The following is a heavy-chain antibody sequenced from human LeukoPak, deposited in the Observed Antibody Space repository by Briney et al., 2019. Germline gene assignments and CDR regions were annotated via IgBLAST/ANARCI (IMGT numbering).Heavy chain of an antibody. CDR3: ARDRSGATHVSDY. CDR1: GFTFSSYS. Sequence: GGSLRLSCEASGFTFSSYSMNWVRQAPGKGLEWVANIKQDGSEKYYVDSVKGRFTISRDNAKNSLYLQMNSLRAEDTAVYYCARDRSGATHVSDYWGQGTLVTVSS. D-gene: IGHD1-26*01. CDR2: IKQDGSEK. J-gene: IGHJ4*02. V-gene: IGHV3-7*01.